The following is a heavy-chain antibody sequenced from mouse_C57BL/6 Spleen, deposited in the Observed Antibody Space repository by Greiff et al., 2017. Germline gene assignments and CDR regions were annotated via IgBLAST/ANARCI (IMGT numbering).Heavy chain of an antibody. CDR2: IYPGDGDT. D-gene: IGHD1-1*01. CDR1: GYAFSSSW. CDR3: ARGDYYGSSYGY. J-gene: IGHJ2*01. Sequence: QVQLKESGPELVKPGASVKISCKASGYAFSSSWMNWVKQRPGKGLEWIGRIYPGDGDTNYNGKFKGKATLTADKSSSTAYMQLSRLTSEDSAVYFCARGDYYGSSYGYWGQGTTLTVSS. V-gene: IGHV1-82*01.